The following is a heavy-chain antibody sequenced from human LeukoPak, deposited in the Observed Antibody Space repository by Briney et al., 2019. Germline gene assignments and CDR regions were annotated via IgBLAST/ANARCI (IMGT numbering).Heavy chain of an antibody. D-gene: IGHD3-22*01. V-gene: IGHV3-21*01. J-gene: IGHJ4*02. Sequence: GGSLRLSCAASGFTFSSYSMNWVRQAPGKGLEWVSSITSSSSYISYADSLKGRFTISRDNAKNSLYLQMNSLRAEDTAVYYCARVGGYENFDDWGQGTLVSVSS. CDR2: ITSSSSYI. CDR3: ARVGGYENFDD. CDR1: GFTFSSYS.